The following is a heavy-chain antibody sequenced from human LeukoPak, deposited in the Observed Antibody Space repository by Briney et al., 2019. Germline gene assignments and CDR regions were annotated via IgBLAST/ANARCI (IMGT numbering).Heavy chain of an antibody. CDR1: GFTFSTYS. CDR3: ARVYGSGTLRAFDI. V-gene: IGHV3-48*01. CDR2: ISSSSSTI. D-gene: IGHD3-10*01. Sequence: GGSLRLSCAASGFTFSTYSMNWVRQAPGKGLEWVSYISSSSSTIYYADSVKGRFTISRDNAKNSLYLQMNSLRAEDTAVYYCARVYGSGTLRAFDIWGQGTMVTVSS. J-gene: IGHJ3*02.